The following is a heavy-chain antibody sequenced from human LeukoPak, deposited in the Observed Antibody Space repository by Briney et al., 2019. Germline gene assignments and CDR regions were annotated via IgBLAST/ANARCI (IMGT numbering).Heavy chain of an antibody. CDR2: ISSRGSYI. CDR3: ARFYDD. V-gene: IGHV3-21*01. CDR1: GFTFSSYT. J-gene: IGHJ4*02. D-gene: IGHD5/OR15-5a*01. Sequence: GGSLRLSCAASGFTFSSYTMNWLRQAPGKGVEWVSSISSRGSYIYYADSVKGRFTISRDNAKSSLYPQMNSLRAEDTAVYYCARFYDDWGQGTLVTVSS.